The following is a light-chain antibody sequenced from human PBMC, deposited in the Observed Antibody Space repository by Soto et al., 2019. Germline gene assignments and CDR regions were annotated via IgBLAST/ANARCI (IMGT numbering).Light chain of an antibody. CDR3: QQYGSSPRT. V-gene: IGKV3-20*01. CDR1: QSVNSNF. Sequence: EIVLTQSPGTLSLSPGERLTLSCRASQSVNSNFLAWYQQKPSQAPRLLIYGASNRATGIPDRFSGSGSGTDFTLTISRLEPEDFAVYYCQQYGSSPRTFGQGTKVDI. CDR2: GAS. J-gene: IGKJ1*01.